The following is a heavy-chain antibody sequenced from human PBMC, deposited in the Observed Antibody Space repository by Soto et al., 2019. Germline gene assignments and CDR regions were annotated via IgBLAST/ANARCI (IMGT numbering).Heavy chain of an antibody. J-gene: IGHJ5*02. V-gene: IGHV4-59*01. D-gene: IGHD5-18*01. Sequence: SETLSLTCTVSCGSISNYYWSWILQPPGRGLEWIGHIFYSGSTNYNPALKSRVTISVDTSKSQFSLKLSSVTAADTAVYYCAKDSGYNYGYFRWFDPWGQGTLVTVS. CDR1: CGSISNYY. CDR2: IFYSGST. CDR3: AKDSGYNYGYFRWFDP.